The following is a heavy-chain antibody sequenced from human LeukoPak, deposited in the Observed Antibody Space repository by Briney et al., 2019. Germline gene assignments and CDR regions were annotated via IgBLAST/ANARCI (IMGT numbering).Heavy chain of an antibody. J-gene: IGHJ4*02. CDR2: ISAYNGNT. Sequence: EASVTVSCKASGYTFTSYGISWVRQAPGQGLEWMGWISAYNGNTNYAQKLQGRVTMTTDTSTSTAYMELSSLRSEDTAVYYCARERSMVRGPMAGGDYWGQGTLVTVSS. CDR3: ARERSMVRGPMAGGDY. CDR1: GYTFTSYG. V-gene: IGHV1-18*01. D-gene: IGHD3-10*01.